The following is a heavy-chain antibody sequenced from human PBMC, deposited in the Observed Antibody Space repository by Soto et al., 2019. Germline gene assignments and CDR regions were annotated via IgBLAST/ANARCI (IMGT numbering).Heavy chain of an antibody. CDR2: ISYSGST. CDR3: ARQDSSGYGFDY. CDR1: GGSISSFD. D-gene: IGHD3-22*01. Sequence: SETLSLTCTVSGGSISSFDWNWIRQPPGKGLEWIGYISYSGSTNYNPSLKSRVTISVDTSKNQFSLKLSSVTATDTAVYYCARQDSSGYGFDYWGQGTLVTVSS. J-gene: IGHJ4*02. V-gene: IGHV4-59*08.